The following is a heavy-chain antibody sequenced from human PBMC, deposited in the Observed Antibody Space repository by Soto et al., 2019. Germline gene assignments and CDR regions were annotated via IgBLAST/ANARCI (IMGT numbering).Heavy chain of an antibody. V-gene: IGHV3-7*01. CDR3: ARIASAGRVWDV. J-gene: IGHJ6*02. Sequence: EVQLVESGGGLVQPGGSLRLSCAASGFTFSSYWLSWVRQAPVKGLEWVGNIKQDGSEKNYVDFMEGRFTISRDNAENSLYLRMNSLRAEETAVYSCARIASAGRVWDVWGQGTTVVVSS. D-gene: IGHD6-13*01. CDR2: IKQDGSEK. CDR1: GFTFSSYW.